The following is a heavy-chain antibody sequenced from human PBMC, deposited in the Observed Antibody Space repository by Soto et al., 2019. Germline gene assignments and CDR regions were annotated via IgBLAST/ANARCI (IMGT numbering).Heavy chain of an antibody. Sequence: QVQLVQSGAEVKKPGSSVKVSCKASGGTFSSYAISWVRQAPGQGLEWMGGIIPIFGTANYAQKFQGRGTITADASTRTAYIEMSSLRSEDTAVYYCARGNKAAAGTGYFQHWGQGTLVTVSS. V-gene: IGHV1-69*01. CDR2: IIPIFGTA. D-gene: IGHD6-13*01. CDR1: GGTFSSYA. CDR3: ARGNKAAAGTGYFQH. J-gene: IGHJ1*01.